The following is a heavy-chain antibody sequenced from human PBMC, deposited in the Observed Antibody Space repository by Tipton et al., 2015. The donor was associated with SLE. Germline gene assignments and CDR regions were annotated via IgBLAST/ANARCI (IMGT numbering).Heavy chain of an antibody. V-gene: IGHV4-34*01. D-gene: IGHD6-13*01. CDR3: ARDEAAAGPAFDI. CDR2: IYYSGST. CDR1: GGSFSGYY. J-gene: IGHJ3*02. Sequence: TLSLTCAVYGGSFSGYYWSWIRQPPGKGLEWIGSIYYSGSTYYNPSLKSRVTISVDTSKNQFSLKLSSVTAADTAVYYCARDEAAAGPAFDIWGQGTMVTVSS.